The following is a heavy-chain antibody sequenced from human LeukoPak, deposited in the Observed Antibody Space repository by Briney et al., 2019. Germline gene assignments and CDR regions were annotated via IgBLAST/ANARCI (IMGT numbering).Heavy chain of an antibody. CDR1: GYTFTSYD. V-gene: IGHV1-8*01. Sequence: GASVKVSCKATGYTFTSYDINWVRQATGQGLEWMGWMNPNSGNTGYAQKFQGRVTMTRNTSISTAYMELSSLRSEDTAVYYCARGLGRGYMVWFDPWGQGTLVTVSS. J-gene: IGHJ5*02. D-gene: IGHD6-13*01. CDR2: MNPNSGNT. CDR3: ARGLGRGYMVWFDP.